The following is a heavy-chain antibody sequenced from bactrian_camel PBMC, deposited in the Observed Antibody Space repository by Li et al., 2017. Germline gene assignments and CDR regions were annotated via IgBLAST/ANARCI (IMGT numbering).Heavy chain of an antibody. V-gene: IGHV3S1*01. CDR1: GLTFSTYC. Sequence: HVQLVESGGGQVQPGGSLRLSCVASGLTFSTYCMAWFRQAPGKEREGGARIDSRGTTEYVDSVKGRSTVFKGNAGKTLSLQMNSLKPEDTAMYYCAAWPFSAGDVRRRRDVRCGDWGKYIYRGQGTQVTVS. J-gene: IGHJ4*01. CDR3: AAWPFSAGDVRRRRDVRCGDWGKYIY. CDR2: IDSRGTT. D-gene: IGHD6*01.